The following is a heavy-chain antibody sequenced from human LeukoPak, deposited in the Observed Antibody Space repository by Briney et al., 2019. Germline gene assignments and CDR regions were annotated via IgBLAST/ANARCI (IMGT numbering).Heavy chain of an antibody. V-gene: IGHV4-4*07. CDR1: GGSISSYY. Sequence: KPSETLSLTCSVSGGSISSYYWTWIRQPAEKGLEGIGHIYTSGSTNYNPSLKSRVTMSLDTSQNQFSLKLSSVTAADTAVYYCARDKGGWFHFDYWGQGTLVTVSS. D-gene: IGHD6-19*01. CDR3: ARDKGGWFHFDY. CDR2: IYTSGST. J-gene: IGHJ4*02.